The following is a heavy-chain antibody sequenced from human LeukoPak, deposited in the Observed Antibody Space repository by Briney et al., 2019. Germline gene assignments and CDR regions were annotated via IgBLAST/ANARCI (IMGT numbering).Heavy chain of an antibody. Sequence: ASVKVSCKASGYTFTSYDINLVRQATGRGLEWMGWINPISGYTGYAQNFQGRVTMTGNTSISTAYMELSSLKSEDAAVYYCARGNRLYISSWSSLAFDIWGQGTMVTVSS. V-gene: IGHV1-8*01. CDR2: INPISGYT. CDR1: GYTFTSYD. CDR3: ARGNRLYISSWSSLAFDI. J-gene: IGHJ3*02. D-gene: IGHD6-13*01.